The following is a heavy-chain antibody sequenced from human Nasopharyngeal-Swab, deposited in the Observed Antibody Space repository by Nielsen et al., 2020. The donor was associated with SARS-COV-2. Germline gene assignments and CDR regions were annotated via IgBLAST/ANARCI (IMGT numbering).Heavy chain of an antibody. D-gene: IGHD3-3*01. Sequence: SETLSLTCTVSGGSISSGDYYWSWIRQHPGKGLEWIGDIYYSGRTYYNPSPKSRVTISVDTSKNQFSLKLSSVTAADTAVYYCARRDYDFWSGFNGYYYGMDVWGQGTTVTVSS. V-gene: IGHV4-30-4*08. CDR3: ARRDYDFWSGFNGYYYGMDV. J-gene: IGHJ6*02. CDR2: IYYSGRT. CDR1: GGSISSGDYY.